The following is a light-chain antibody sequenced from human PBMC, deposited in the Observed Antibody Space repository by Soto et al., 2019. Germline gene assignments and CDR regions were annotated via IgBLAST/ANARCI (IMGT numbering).Light chain of an antibody. J-gene: IGLJ1*01. CDR1: SSDVGGYNY. V-gene: IGLV2-14*01. CDR2: DVS. CDR3: SSYTSGSTLRV. Sequence: QSVLTQPASVSGSPGQSITISCTGTSSDVGGYNYVSWYQQHPGKAPKLMIYDVSNRPSGVSNRFSDSKSGNTASLTISGLQAEDEADYYCSSYTSGSTLRVFGTGTKLTVL.